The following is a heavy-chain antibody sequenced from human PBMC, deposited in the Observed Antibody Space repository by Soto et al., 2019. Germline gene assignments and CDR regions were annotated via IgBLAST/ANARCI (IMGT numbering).Heavy chain of an antibody. CDR1: GLSITDSEMG. CDR3: ARRHLAVAVSHWFDP. V-gene: IGHV2-26*01. D-gene: IGHD6-19*01. CDR2: IDSSGEK. J-gene: IGHJ5*02. Sequence: QVTLKESGPVLVKPTETLTLRCTVSGLSITDSEMGVSWIRQPPGQPLEWLAHIDSSGEKSYRTFLKSRLAISKETYKSQIVLTMTNMDPADTATYYCARRHLAVAVSHWFDPWGQGIPVTVSS.